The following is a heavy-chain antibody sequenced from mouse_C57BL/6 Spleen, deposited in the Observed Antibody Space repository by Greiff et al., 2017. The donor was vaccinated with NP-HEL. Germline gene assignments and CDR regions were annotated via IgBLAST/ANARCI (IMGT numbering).Heavy chain of an antibody. CDR2: INPNNGGT. V-gene: IGHV1-26*01. CDR3: AREGGYYAPDV. Sequence: EVQLQQSGPELVKPGASVKISCKASGYTFTDYYMNWVKQSHGKSLEWIGDINPNNGGTSYNQKFKGKATLTVDKSSSTAYMELRSLTSEDSAVYYCAREGGYYAPDVWGTGTTVTVSS. J-gene: IGHJ1*03. CDR1: GYTFTDYY. D-gene: IGHD1-1*01.